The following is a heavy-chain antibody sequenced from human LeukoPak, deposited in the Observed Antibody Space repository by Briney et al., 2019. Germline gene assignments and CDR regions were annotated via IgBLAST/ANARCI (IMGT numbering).Heavy chain of an antibody. J-gene: IGHJ4*02. Sequence: KPSETLSLTCTVSGGSISSYYWSWIRQPPGKGLEWMGYIYYSGSTNYNPSLKSRVTISVDTSKNQFSLKLSSVTAADTAVYYCARHPDTAMVFDYWGQGTLDTVSS. CDR3: ARHPDTAMVFDY. CDR1: GGSISSYY. D-gene: IGHD5-18*01. V-gene: IGHV4-59*08. CDR2: IYYSGST.